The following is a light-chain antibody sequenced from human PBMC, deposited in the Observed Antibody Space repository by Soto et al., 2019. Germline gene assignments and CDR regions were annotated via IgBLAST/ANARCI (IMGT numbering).Light chain of an antibody. CDR2: GAS. Sequence: DIQITHSPSSLSASVVDRVTITFLASQSISISLNWYQLKPGKAPNLLMYGASYLKSGVPTRFSGSGSGTDFTLTISSLQPEDFATYYCQQTYTTPEINFGQGTRLEIK. J-gene: IGKJ5*01. CDR1: QSISIS. V-gene: IGKV1-39*01. CDR3: QQTYTTPEIN.